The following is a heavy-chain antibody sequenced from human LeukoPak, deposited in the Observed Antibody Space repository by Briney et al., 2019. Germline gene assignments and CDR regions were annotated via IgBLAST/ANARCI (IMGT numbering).Heavy chain of an antibody. CDR2: ISSSSGTI. J-gene: IGHJ4*02. CDR3: AAAVAAARY. CDR1: GCTFSSYN. V-gene: IGHV3-48*02. Sequence: GGSLRLSCAASGCTFSSYNMSWVRQTPGKGLEWLSCISSSSGTIYYADSVQGRFTISRENAKNLLYLQMNSLRDDDTAVYYCAAAVAAARYWGQGTLVTVSS. D-gene: IGHD6-13*01.